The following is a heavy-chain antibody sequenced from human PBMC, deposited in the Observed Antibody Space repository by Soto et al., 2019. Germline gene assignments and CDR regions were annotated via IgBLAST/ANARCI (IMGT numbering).Heavy chain of an antibody. CDR1: GYTFTDYY. Sequence: GASVKVSCKASGYTFTDYYIHWVRQAPGQGLEWMGWINPTGGGTNYAQSFRGRVTMTRDTSISTAYMELSRLTSDDTAVFYCARTYSGRYFYNQYSMDVWGQGTTVTVSS. CDR3: ARTYSGRYFYNQYSMDV. D-gene: IGHD2-15*01. V-gene: IGHV1-2*02. J-gene: IGHJ6*02. CDR2: INPTGGGT.